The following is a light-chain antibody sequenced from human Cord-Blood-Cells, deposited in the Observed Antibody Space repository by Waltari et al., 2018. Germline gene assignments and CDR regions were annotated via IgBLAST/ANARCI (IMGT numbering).Light chain of an antibody. Sequence: QSALTQPASVSGSPGQSITISCTGTSSDVGGYNYVSWYQQHPGKAPKLMIYEVSNRPSEVSNRFSGSKSGNTASLTISGLQAEDDADYYCSSYTSSSTYVFGTGTKVTVL. CDR3: SSYTSSSTYV. V-gene: IGLV2-14*01. J-gene: IGLJ1*01. CDR1: SSDVGGYNY. CDR2: EVS.